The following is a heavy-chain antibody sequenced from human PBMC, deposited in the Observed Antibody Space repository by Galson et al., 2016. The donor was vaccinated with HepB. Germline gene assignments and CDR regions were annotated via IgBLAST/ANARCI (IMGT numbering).Heavy chain of an antibody. J-gene: IGHJ4*02. CDR3: ARDSGSSSGDY. CDR2: IAPYNGNR. V-gene: IGHV1-18*04. D-gene: IGHD3-10*01. Sequence: SVKVSCKASGYSFISYGISWVRQAPGQGLEWMGWIAPYNGNRNHAPQFQDRLTTTTDAPTSNAYMELRSLRSDDTAVYYCARDSGSSSGDYWGQGTLVIVSS. CDR1: GYSFISYG.